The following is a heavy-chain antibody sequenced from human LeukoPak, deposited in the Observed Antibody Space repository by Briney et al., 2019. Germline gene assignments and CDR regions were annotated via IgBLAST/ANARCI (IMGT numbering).Heavy chain of an antibody. J-gene: IGHJ6*02. CDR1: GGPISSYY. Sequence: PSETLSLTCTVSGGPISSYYWSWIRQPPGKGLEWIGYIYYSGSTNYNPPLKSRVTMSVDTSKNQFSLKLSSVTAADTAVYYCARELGYCTNGVCYNYYGMDVWGQGTTVTVSS. CDR2: IYYSGST. D-gene: IGHD2-8*01. CDR3: ARELGYCTNGVCYNYYGMDV. V-gene: IGHV4-59*12.